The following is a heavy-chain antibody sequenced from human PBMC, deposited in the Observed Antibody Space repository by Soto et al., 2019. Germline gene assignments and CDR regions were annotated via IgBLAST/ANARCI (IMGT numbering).Heavy chain of an antibody. CDR2: ISGSVGTT. D-gene: IGHD6-19*01. J-gene: IGHJ4*02. V-gene: IGHV3-23*01. Sequence: GGSLRLSCEASGFTFSSYARSWVRQAPGKGLEWVSVISGSVGTTYYADSVKGRFTISRDNSKNTLYLQMNNLRAEDTAVYYCAKDHLFSGWTSGGYFDYWGQGALVTVSS. CDR3: AKDHLFSGWTSGGYFDY. CDR1: GFTFSSYA.